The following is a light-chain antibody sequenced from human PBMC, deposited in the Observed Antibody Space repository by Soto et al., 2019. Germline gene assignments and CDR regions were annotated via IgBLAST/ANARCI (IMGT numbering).Light chain of an antibody. J-gene: IGKJ4*01. CDR3: QQANSFPRT. CDR1: QGFSTW. CDR2: SAS. V-gene: IGKV1-12*01. Sequence: DIQMTQSPSSVSASVGDRVTITCRASQGFSTWLAWYRRKPGKAPKLLTYSASSLNSGVPSSFSGSGSGTDFTLTISSLQPEDFATYYCQQANSFPRTFGGGTEVEIK.